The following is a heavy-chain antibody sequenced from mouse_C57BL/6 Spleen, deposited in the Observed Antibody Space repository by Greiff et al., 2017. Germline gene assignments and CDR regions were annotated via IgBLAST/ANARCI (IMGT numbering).Heavy chain of an antibody. CDR1: GYTFTSYG. Sequence: QVQLQQSGPELVKPGASVKMSCKASGYTFTSYGINWVKQRPGQGLEWIGYIYPGSGSTNYNEKFKGKATLTVDTSSSTAYMQLRSLTSEDSAVYYCARKYGSYPLAYWGQGTLLTVSA. CDR3: ARKYGSYPLAY. J-gene: IGHJ3*01. D-gene: IGHD1-1*01. CDR2: IYPGSGST. V-gene: IGHV1-55*01.